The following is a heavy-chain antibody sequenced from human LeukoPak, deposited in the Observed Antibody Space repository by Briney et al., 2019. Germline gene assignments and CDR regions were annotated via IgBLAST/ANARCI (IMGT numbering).Heavy chain of an antibody. CDR3: ARVPYDILTGYYIDY. CDR2: ISSSGSTI. J-gene: IGHJ4*02. V-gene: IGHV3-48*03. Sequence: GGCLRLSCAASGFTFSSYEMNWVRQAPGKGLEWVSYISSSGSTIYYADSVKGRFTISRDNAKNSLFLQMNSLRAEDTAVYYCARVPYDILTGYYIDYWGQGTLVTVSS. D-gene: IGHD3-9*01. CDR1: GFTFSSYE.